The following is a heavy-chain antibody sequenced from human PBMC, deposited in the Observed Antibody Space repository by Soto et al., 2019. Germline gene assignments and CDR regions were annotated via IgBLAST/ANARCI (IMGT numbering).Heavy chain of an antibody. V-gene: IGHV1-18*04. CDR1: GYTFSTST. Sequence: LVQSGAEAKKPGTSVKVPCKASGYTFSTSTISWVRQAPGQGLEWLGWIKAYSGNTNYAPKLQGRVTMTTDTSTSTAYLELRSLTNDDTAMYYCAIANYGDDDYWGQGTLVTVSS. D-gene: IGHD4-17*01. CDR3: AIANYGDDDY. J-gene: IGHJ4*02. CDR2: IKAYSGNT.